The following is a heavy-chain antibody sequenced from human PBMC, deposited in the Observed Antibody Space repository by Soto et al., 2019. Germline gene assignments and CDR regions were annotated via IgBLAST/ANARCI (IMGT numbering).Heavy chain of an antibody. D-gene: IGHD3-10*01. V-gene: IGHV4-39*07. CDR1: GGSISSSSYY. Sequence: SETLSLTCTVSGGSISSSSYYWFWIRHPPGKGLEWIGSIYHSGSTYYNPSLKSRVTISVDTSKNQFSLKLSSVTAADTAVYYCARDWGYYGSGSGDYWGQGTLVTVSS. J-gene: IGHJ4*02. CDR2: IYHSGST. CDR3: ARDWGYYGSGSGDY.